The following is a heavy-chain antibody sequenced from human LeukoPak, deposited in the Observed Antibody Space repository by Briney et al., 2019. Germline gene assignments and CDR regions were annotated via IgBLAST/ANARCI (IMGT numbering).Heavy chain of an antibody. D-gene: IGHD1-26*01. CDR2: IIPIFGTA. Sequence: RASVTVSFTASGGTFSSYAISWVRQAPGQGLEWMGGIIPIFGTANYAQKFQGRVTITADESTSTAYMELSSLRSEDTAVYYCARDAGARRGRYYFDYWGQGTLVTVSS. V-gene: IGHV1-69*13. J-gene: IGHJ4*02. CDR3: ARDAGARRGRYYFDY. CDR1: GGTFSSYA.